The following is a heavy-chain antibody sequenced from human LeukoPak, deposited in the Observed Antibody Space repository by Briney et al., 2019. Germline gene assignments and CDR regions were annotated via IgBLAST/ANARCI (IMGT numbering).Heavy chain of an antibody. CDR1: GGTFSSYA. J-gene: IGHJ6*03. CDR2: IIPIFGTA. CDR3: ARRYLRGMDV. V-gene: IGHV1-69*05. Sequence: SVKVSCKASGGTFSSYAISWVRQAPGQGLEWMGGIIPIFGTANYAQKLRGRVTMTTDTSTSTAYMELRSLRSDDTAVYYCARRYLRGMDVWGKGTTVTVSS. D-gene: IGHD3-16*02.